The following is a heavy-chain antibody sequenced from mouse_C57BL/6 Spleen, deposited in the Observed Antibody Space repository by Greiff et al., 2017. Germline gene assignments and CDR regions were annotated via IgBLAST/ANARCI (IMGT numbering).Heavy chain of an antibody. Sequence: QVQLKQPGSELVKPGASVKLSCKASGYTFTSYWMHWVKQRPGRGLEWIGRIDPNSGGTKYNEKFKSKATLTVDKPSSTAYMQLSSLTSEDSAVYYCARGGMAYAAYWGQGTLVTVSA. CDR2: IDPNSGGT. CDR3: ARGGMAYAAY. CDR1: GYTFTSYW. D-gene: IGHD1-1*01. J-gene: IGHJ3*01. V-gene: IGHV1-72*01.